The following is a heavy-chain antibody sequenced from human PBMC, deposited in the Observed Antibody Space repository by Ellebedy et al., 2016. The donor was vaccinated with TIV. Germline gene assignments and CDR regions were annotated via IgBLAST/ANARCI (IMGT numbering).Heavy chain of an antibody. CDR2: ISSSGSPI. V-gene: IGHV3-48*01. Sequence: GESLKISCAVSGFTFSSYSMNWVRQAPGKGLEWVSYISSSGSPIHYADSVKGRFSISRDNVKNSLYLQMNSLRADDTALYYCTNGGLSNSPRHYFDSWGQGTLVTVSS. CDR1: GFTFSSYS. J-gene: IGHJ4*02. D-gene: IGHD5/OR15-5a*01. CDR3: TNGGLSNSPRHYFDS.